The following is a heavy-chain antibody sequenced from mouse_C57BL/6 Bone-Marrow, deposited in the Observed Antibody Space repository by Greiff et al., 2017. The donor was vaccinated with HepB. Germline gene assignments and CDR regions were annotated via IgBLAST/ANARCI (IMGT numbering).Heavy chain of an antibody. CDR2: IDPANGNT. CDR1: GFNIKNTY. J-gene: IGHJ2*01. CDR3: ASRFTTVVEYYFDY. D-gene: IGHD1-1*01. Sequence: EVQLVESVAELVRPGASVKLSCTASGFNIKNTYMHWVKQRPEQGLEWIGRIDPANGNTKYAPKFQGKATITADTSSNTAYLQLSSLTSEDTAIYYCASRFTTVVEYYFDYWGQGTTLTVSS. V-gene: IGHV14-3*01.